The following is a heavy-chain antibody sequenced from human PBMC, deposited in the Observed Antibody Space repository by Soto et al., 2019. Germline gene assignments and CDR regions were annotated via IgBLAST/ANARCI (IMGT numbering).Heavy chain of an antibody. V-gene: IGHV4-59*08. Sequence: TSETLSLTCTVSGGSISSYYWSWIRQPPGKGLEWIGYIYYSGSTNYNPSLKSRVTISVDTSKNQFSLKLSSVTAADTAVYYCARQYERDAFDYWGQGTLVTVSS. CDR3: ARQYERDAFDY. J-gene: IGHJ4*02. CDR2: IYYSGST. D-gene: IGHD3-3*01. CDR1: GGSISSYY.